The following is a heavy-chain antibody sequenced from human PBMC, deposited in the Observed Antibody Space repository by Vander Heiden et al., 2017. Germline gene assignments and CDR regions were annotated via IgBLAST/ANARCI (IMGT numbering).Heavy chain of an antibody. V-gene: IGHV6-1*01. CDR2: TYYRSKWYN. CDR1: GDSVSRNRAA. Sequence: QVQLHQSVPGLVKPSQTLSLTCPITGDSVSRNRAAGHWTGQSPSRGLEWLGRTYYRSKWYNDYAVSVKSRITINPDTSKNQFSLQLNSVTPEDTAVYYCARERNYYDSSGYYPTAWYFDLWGRGTLVTVSS. CDR3: ARERNYYDSSGYYPTAWYFDL. J-gene: IGHJ2*01. D-gene: IGHD3-22*01.